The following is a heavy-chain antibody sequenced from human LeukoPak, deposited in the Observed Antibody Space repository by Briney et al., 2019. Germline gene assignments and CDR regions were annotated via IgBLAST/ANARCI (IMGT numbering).Heavy chain of an antibody. D-gene: IGHD3-22*01. Sequence: GGSLRLSCEASGSTFRSYWMHWVRQAPGKGLVWVSRINSDGSSTSYADSVKGRFTISRDNAKNTLYLQMNSLRAEDTAVYYCTRGADSSGYPDAFDIWGQGTMVTVSS. V-gene: IGHV3-74*01. CDR2: INSDGSST. CDR1: GSTFRSYW. J-gene: IGHJ3*02. CDR3: TRGADSSGYPDAFDI.